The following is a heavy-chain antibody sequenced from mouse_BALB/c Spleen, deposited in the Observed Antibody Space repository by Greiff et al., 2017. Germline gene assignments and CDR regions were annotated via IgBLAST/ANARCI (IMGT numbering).Heavy chain of an antibody. Sequence: EVQGVESGGGLVQPGGSLRLSCATSGFTFTDYYMSWVRQPPGKALEWLGFIRNKANGYTTEYSASVKGRFTISRDNSQSILYLQMNTLRAEDSATYYCARGYPFAYWGQGTLVTVSA. CDR3: ARGYPFAY. CDR2: IRNKANGYTT. CDR1: GFTFTDYY. V-gene: IGHV7-3*02. J-gene: IGHJ3*01. D-gene: IGHD1-1*01.